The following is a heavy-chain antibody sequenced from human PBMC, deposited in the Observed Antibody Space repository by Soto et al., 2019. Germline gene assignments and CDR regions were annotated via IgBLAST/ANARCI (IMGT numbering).Heavy chain of an antibody. J-gene: IGHJ4*02. V-gene: IGHV3-74*01. D-gene: IGHD3-22*01. CDR3: ARPYDSSGLDEFDY. CDR1: GFTFSSYW. CDR2: INSDGSST. Sequence: PGGSLRLSCAASGFTFSSYWMHWVRQAPGKGLVWVSRINSDGSSTSYADSVKGRFTISRDNAKNTLYLQMNSLRAEDTAVYYCARPYDSSGLDEFDYWGQGTLVTVSS.